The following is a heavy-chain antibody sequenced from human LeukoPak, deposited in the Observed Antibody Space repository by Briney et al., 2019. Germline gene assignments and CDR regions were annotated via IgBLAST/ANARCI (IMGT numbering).Heavy chain of an antibody. V-gene: IGHV3-48*01. CDR2: IGISSGNT. Sequence: GGSLRLSCAASGFTFSSYSMNWVRQAPGKGLEWISYIGISSGNTKYADSVKGRFTISGDKAKNSVYLQMNSLRVEDTAVYYCARDTKYAFDNWGQGTLVTISS. CDR1: GFTFSSYS. J-gene: IGHJ4*02. D-gene: IGHD2-2*01. CDR3: ARDTKYAFDN.